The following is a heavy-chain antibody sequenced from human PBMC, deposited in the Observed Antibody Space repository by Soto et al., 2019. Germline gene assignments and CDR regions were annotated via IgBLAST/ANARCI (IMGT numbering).Heavy chain of an antibody. D-gene: IGHD3-22*01. CDR3: ARQIYDSDTGPNFQYYFDS. Sequence: GESLKISCKGSGYSFAGYWITWVRQKPGKGLEWMGRIDPSDSQTYYSPSFRGHVTISVTKSITSVFLQWSSLRASDTAMYYCARQIYDSDTGPNFQYYFDSWGQGTPVTVSS. V-gene: IGHV5-10-1*01. CDR1: GYSFAGYW. J-gene: IGHJ4*02. CDR2: IDPSDSQT.